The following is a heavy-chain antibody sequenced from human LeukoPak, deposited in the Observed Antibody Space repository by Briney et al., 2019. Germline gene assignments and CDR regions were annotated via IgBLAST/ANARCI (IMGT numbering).Heavy chain of an antibody. D-gene: IGHD2-21*01. J-gene: IGHJ3*02. CDR3: ARLVVIAISDAFDI. Sequence: PGGSLRLSCAASGFTFSSYWMSWVRQAPGKGLEWVANIKQGGSEKYYVDSVKGRFTISRDNAKNSLYLQMNSLRAEDTAVYYCARLVVIAISDAFDIWGQGTMVTVSS. CDR1: GFTFSSYW. V-gene: IGHV3-7*01. CDR2: IKQGGSEK.